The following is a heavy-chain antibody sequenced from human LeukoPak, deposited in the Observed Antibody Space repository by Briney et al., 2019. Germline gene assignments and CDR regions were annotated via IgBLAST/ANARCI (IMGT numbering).Heavy chain of an antibody. CDR1: GFTFTNSA. D-gene: IGHD4-17*01. J-gene: IGHJ4*02. V-gene: IGHV1-58*02. CDR3: AADLSYGDGTLFDY. CDR2: IVVGSGDT. Sequence: SVKVSCKASGFTFTNSAMQWVRQARGQRLEWVGWIVVGSGDTNYAQKFQERVTITRDMSTSTAYMELSSLRSEDTAVYYCAADLSYGDGTLFDYWGQGTLVTVSS.